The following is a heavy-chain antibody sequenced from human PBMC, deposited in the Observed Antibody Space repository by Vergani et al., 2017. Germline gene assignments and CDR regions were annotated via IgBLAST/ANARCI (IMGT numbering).Heavy chain of an antibody. D-gene: IGHD1-1*01. Sequence: QVQLVQSGAEVKKPGSLVKVSCKASGGTFSSYAISWVRQALGQGLEWMGGIIPIFGTANYAQKFQGRVTITADESTSTAYMELSSLRSEDTAVYYCARDSTADRNDFFYYYGMDVWGQGTTVTVSS. CDR2: IIPIFGTA. CDR3: ARDSTADRNDFFYYYGMDV. CDR1: GGTFSSYA. J-gene: IGHJ6*02. V-gene: IGHV1-69*01.